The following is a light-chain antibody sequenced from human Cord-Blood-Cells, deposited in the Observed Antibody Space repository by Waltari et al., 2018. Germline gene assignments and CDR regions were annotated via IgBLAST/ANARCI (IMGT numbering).Light chain of an antibody. J-gene: IGLJ2*01. CDR3: SSYTSSSTVV. V-gene: IGLV2-14*01. Sequence: QSALTQPASVSGSPGQSVTISCTGTSSDVGGYNYVSWYQQHPAKAPKPMIYDVSNRPSGGSNRFSGSKSGNTASLTISGLQAEDEADYYCSSYTSSSTVVFGGGTKLTV. CDR1: SSDVGGYNY. CDR2: DVS.